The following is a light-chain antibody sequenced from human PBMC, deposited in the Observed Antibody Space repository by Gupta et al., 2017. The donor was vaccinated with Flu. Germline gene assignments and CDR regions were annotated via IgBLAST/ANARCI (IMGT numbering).Light chain of an antibody. J-gene: IGLJ1*01. CDR1: SSDVGGYY. CDR2: EVT. CDR3: TSYAGNTYV. V-gene: IGLV2-8*01. Sequence: QSALPQPPSASGSPGQSVPISCTGTSSDVGGYYVSWYQQHPGKAPKVMIYEVTKRPSGVPDRFSGSKSGNTASLTVSGLQAEDEADYYCTSYAGNTYVFGTGTKVTVL.